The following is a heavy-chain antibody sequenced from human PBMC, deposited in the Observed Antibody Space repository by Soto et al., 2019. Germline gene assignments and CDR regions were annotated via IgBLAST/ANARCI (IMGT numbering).Heavy chain of an antibody. Sequence: HVQLQQWGAGLLKPSETLSLTCAVYGGSFSGYYWSWIRQPPVKGLEWIGEINHSGSTNYNPSLKSRVTRAVDTSKNQFSLKLSSVTVADTDVYYCATAQELYGDCDYWGQATLVTVSS. V-gene: IGHV4-34*01. CDR2: INHSGST. CDR3: ATAQELYGDCDY. D-gene: IGHD4-17*01. J-gene: IGHJ4*02. CDR1: GGSFSGYY.